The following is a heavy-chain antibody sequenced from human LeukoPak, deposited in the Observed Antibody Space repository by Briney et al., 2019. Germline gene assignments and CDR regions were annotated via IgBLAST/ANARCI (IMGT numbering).Heavy chain of an antibody. CDR2: IYHSGNT. J-gene: IGHJ2*01. CDR3: ARGGSSCCWYFDL. Sequence: SETLSLTCTVSGGSISSSSYYWGWIRQPPGKGLEWIGSIYHSGNTYYNPSLKSRVTISLDTSRNQFSLKLRSVTAADTAVYYCARGGSSCCWYFDLWGRGTLVTVSS. CDR1: GGSISSSSYY. D-gene: IGHD6-13*01. V-gene: IGHV4-39*07.